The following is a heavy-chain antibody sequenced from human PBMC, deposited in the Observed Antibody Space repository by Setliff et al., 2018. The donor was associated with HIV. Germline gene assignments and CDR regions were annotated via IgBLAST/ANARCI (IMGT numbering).Heavy chain of an antibody. CDR3: ARIGYSGYDFAYGLDY. CDR1: GYTFTSYG. D-gene: IGHD5-12*01. CDR2: ISAYNGNT. J-gene: IGHJ4*02. V-gene: IGHV1-18*01. Sequence: ASVKVSCKASGYTFTSYGISWVRQAPGQGLEWMGWISAYNGNTNYAQKLQGRVTMTTDTSTSTSYMELRSLRSDDTAVYYCARIGYSGYDFAYGLDYWGQGTLVTVSS.